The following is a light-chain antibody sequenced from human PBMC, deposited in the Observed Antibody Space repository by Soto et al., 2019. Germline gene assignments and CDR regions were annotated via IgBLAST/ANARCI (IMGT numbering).Light chain of an antibody. CDR3: QQYYSTPLT. CDR2: CAS. Sequence: DIVMTQSPDSLAVSLGERATINCKSSQRVLYSANNKNYLAWYQQKPGQPPELLIYCASTRASGVPDRFSGSGSGTDFTLTISSLQAEDVAVYYCQQYYSTPLTFGGGTKVEIK. V-gene: IGKV4-1*01. J-gene: IGKJ4*01. CDR1: QRVLYSANNKNY.